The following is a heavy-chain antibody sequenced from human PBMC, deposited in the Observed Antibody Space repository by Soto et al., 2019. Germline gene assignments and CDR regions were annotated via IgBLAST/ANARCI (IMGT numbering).Heavy chain of an antibody. V-gene: IGHV3-23*01. CDR2: ISGSGDST. Sequence: GGSLRLSCAASGFTFSTYAMNWVRQAPGKGLEWVSGISGSGDSTYYADSVKGRFTVSRDNSKNTLYLQMNSLRAEDTAVFYCAKARSSGWSFDYWGHGTLVTVSS. J-gene: IGHJ4*01. CDR1: GFTFSTYA. CDR3: AKARSSGWSFDY. D-gene: IGHD6-19*01.